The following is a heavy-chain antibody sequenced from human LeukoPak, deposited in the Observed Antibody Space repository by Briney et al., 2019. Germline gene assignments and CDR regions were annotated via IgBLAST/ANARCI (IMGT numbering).Heavy chain of an antibody. Sequence: ASVKVSCKASGYTFTGYYLHWVRQAPGQGLEWMGWIGPNSDDTNYAQRFRGRVNMTRDTSISTAYMELSRLRSDDTAIYYCARGGFDYWGQGTLVTVSS. CDR2: IGPNSDDT. CDR1: GYTFTGYY. V-gene: IGHV1-2*02. CDR3: ARGGFDY. J-gene: IGHJ4*02.